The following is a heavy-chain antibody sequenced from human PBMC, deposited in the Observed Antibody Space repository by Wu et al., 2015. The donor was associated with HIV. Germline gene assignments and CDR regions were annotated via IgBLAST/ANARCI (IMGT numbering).Heavy chain of an antibody. Sequence: QVQLVQSGAEVKKPGASVKVSCKASGYTLISYGISWVRQAPGQGLEWMGWISAYNANTNYAQKVQGRVTMTTDTSTNTAYMELRSLRSDDTAVYYXARFNYYDSSGYWFDSWGQGTLVTVSS. V-gene: IGHV1-18*01. CDR2: ISAYNANT. D-gene: IGHD3-22*01. J-gene: IGHJ5*01. CDR3: ARFNYYDSSGYWFDS. CDR1: GYTLISYG.